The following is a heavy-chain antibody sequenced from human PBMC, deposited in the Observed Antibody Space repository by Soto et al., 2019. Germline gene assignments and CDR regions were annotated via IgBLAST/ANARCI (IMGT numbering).Heavy chain of an antibody. D-gene: IGHD6-13*01. V-gene: IGHV4-34*01. CDR2: INHSGST. J-gene: IGHJ5*02. CDR3: ARGGGSWYRRWFDP. Sequence: SETLSLTCAVYGGSFIGYYWSWIRQPPWKGLEWIGEINHSGSTNYNPSLKSRVTISVDTSKNQFSLKLSSVTAADTAVYYCARGGGSWYRRWFDPWGQGTLVTVS. CDR1: GGSFIGYY.